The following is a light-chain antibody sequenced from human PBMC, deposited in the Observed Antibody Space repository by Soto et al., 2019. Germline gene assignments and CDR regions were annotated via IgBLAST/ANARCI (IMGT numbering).Light chain of an antibody. CDR3: QQYRRSPRT. V-gene: IGKV3-20*01. Sequence: EIVLTQSPGTLSLSPGERATLSCRASESISSTFLAWYQQKPGQAPRLLLHSASSRATGIPDRFSGSGSGTDFTLSISRLEPEDFAVYYCQQYRRSPRTFGQGTKVDIK. CDR2: SAS. J-gene: IGKJ1*01. CDR1: ESISSTF.